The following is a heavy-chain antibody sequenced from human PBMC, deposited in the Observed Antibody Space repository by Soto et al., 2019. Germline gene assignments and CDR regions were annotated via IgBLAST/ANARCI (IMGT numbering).Heavy chain of an antibody. CDR2: VSAYNRNT. D-gene: IGHD2-2*01. CDR1: GYTFTNYG. J-gene: IGHJ4*02. CDR3: ARERQYEPLLY. Sequence: QVQLVQSGVEVKKPGASVKVSCQASGYTFTNYGITWLRQAPGQGLEWMGWVSAYNRNTNYAQRFQDRVTMTTDTSTRTAYMELRNLKSDATAIYFCARERQYEPLLYWGPGTLVTVSS. V-gene: IGHV1-18*01.